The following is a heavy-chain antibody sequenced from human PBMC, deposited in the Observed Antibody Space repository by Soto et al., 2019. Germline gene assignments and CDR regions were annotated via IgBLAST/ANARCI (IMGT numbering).Heavy chain of an antibody. Sequence: QVQLVESGGGVVQPGRSLRLSCAASGFTFSSYGMHWVRQAPGKGLQWVAVIWYDGSNKYYADSVKGRFTISRENSKNTLDLQMNSPRAEDTAVYYCARDRLKWTLGAPPDACDIWGQGTMVTVAS. D-gene: IGHD2-8*01. CDR3: ARDRLKWTLGAPPDACDI. J-gene: IGHJ3*02. CDR1: GFTFSSYG. V-gene: IGHV3-33*01. CDR2: IWYDGSNK.